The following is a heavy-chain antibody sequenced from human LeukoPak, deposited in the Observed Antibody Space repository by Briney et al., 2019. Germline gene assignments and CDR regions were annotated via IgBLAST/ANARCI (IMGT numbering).Heavy chain of an antibody. D-gene: IGHD1-1*01. CDR2: ISASGGST. CDR3: AKHAGTTRQTKDY. Sequence: PGGSLRLSCAVSGVIFNNYAMSWVRQAPGRGLEWVSVISASGGSTYYADSVKGRFTISRDNSNNRPYLEMNSLRAEDTAVYYCAKHAGTTRQTKDYWGQGTLVTVPS. J-gene: IGHJ4*02. CDR1: GVIFNNYA. V-gene: IGHV3-23*01.